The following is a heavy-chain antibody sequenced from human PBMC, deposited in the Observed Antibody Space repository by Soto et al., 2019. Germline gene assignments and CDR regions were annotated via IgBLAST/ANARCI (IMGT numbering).Heavy chain of an antibody. J-gene: IGHJ6*02. Sequence: SETLSLTCTVSGGSISSGGYYWSWIRQHPGKGLERIGYIYYSGSTYYNPSLKSRVTISVDTSKNQFSLKLSSVTAADTAVYYCARVRADYDFWSGYYNYYYGMDVWGQGTTVTVSS. CDR3: ARVRADYDFWSGYYNYYYGMDV. V-gene: IGHV4-31*03. CDR2: IYYSGST. CDR1: GGSISSGGYY. D-gene: IGHD3-3*01.